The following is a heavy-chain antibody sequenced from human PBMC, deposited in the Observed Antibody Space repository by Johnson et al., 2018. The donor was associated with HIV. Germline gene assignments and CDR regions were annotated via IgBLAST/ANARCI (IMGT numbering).Heavy chain of an antibody. Sequence: VQLVESGGGVVRPGGSLRLSCAASGFTFDDYGMSWVRQAPGKGLEWVSGINWNGGSTGYADSVKGRLTISRDNAKHSLYLQMNSLSAEDTALYFCARDGGSGWYFAFDIWGQGTMVTVSS. CDR1: GFTFDDYG. CDR2: INWNGGST. D-gene: IGHD6-19*01. J-gene: IGHJ3*02. CDR3: ARDGGSGWYFAFDI. V-gene: IGHV3-20*04.